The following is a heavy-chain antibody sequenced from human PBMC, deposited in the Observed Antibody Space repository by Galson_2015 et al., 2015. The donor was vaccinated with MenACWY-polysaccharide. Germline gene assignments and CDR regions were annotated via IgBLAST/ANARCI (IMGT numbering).Heavy chain of an antibody. D-gene: IGHD6-19*01. Sequence: DGSNKYYAAPVKGRFTISRDDSKNTLYLQMNSLKTEDTAVYYCTTPQYISGGFDFWGQGTLVTVSS. J-gene: IGHJ4*02. CDR3: TTPQYISGGFDF. V-gene: IGHV3-15*01. CDR2: DGSNK.